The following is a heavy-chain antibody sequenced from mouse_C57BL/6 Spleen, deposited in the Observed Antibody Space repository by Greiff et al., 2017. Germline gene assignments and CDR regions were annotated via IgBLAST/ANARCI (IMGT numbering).Heavy chain of an antibody. CDR1: GYTFTSYT. Sequence: VQLQQSGAELARPGASVKMSCKASGYTFTSYTMHWVKQRPGQGLEWIGYINPSSGYTKYNQKFKDKATLTADKSSSTAYMQLSSLTSEDSAVYYWARDYGSPYYFDYWGQGTTLTVSS. V-gene: IGHV1-4*01. J-gene: IGHJ2*01. CDR2: INPSSGYT. D-gene: IGHD1-1*01. CDR3: ARDYGSPYYFDY.